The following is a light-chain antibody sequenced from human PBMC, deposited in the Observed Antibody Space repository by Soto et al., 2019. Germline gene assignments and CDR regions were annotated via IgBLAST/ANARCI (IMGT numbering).Light chain of an antibody. CDR3: QQRTNWRNT. V-gene: IGKV3-11*01. J-gene: IGKJ5*01. Sequence: EIGLTQSPSTLSFSLGERATLSCRASQSVSSNLSWYQKRPGQAPRLLIYDASNRATGIPGRFSGSGSGTDFTLTISSLEPEDFAVYYCQQRTNWRNTFGQGTRLAIK. CDR1: QSVSSN. CDR2: DAS.